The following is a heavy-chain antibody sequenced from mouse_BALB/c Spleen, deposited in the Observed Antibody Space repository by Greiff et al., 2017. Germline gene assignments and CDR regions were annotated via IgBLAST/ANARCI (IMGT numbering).Heavy chain of an antibody. CDR2: IDPANGNT. D-gene: IGHD2-4*01. V-gene: IGHV14-3*02. J-gene: IGHJ2*01. CDR3: ASNDYDDY. CDR1: GFNINDTY. Sequence: EVQLHQSGAELVKPGASVKLSCPASGFNINDTYMHWVKQRPEQGLEWIGRIDPANGNTKYDPKFQGKATITADTSSNTAYLQLSSLTSEDTAVYYCASNDYDDYWGQGTTLTVSS.